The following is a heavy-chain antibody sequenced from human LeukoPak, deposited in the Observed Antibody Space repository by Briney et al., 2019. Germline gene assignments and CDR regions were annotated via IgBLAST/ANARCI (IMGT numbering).Heavy chain of an antibody. D-gene: IGHD3-3*01. Sequence: SETLSLTCGVYGGSFSGYYWTWIRQSPGMGLEWIGEIIHSGRTNYNPSLKSRVTISVDTSKNQFSLKLSSVTAADTAVYYCARVVDYDFWSGYPDGMDVWGQGTTVTVSS. V-gene: IGHV4-34*12. CDR2: IIHSGRT. CDR1: GGSFSGYY. CDR3: ARVVDYDFWSGYPDGMDV. J-gene: IGHJ6*02.